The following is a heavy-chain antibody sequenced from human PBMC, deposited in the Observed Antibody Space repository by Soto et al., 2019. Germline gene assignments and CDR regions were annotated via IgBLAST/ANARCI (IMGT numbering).Heavy chain of an antibody. Sequence: QITLKESGPTLVKPTETLTLTCSVSGFSLSTRGRTLGWIRQPPGKAPEWLALGGQYSPSLQSRVTFTKDTSKNQVVLTLTDMDPADTATYYCTLRQDSSRGPIYWGQGILVTVSS. D-gene: IGHD6-13*01. CDR1: GFSLSTRGRT. CDR2: GG. J-gene: IGHJ4*02. CDR3: TLRQDSSRGPIY. V-gene: IGHV2-5*01.